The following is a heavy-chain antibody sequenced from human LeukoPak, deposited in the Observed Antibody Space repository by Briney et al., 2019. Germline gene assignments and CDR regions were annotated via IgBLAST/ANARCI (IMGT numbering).Heavy chain of an antibody. J-gene: IGHJ4*02. CDR3: ARDLHLLYPTYFDY. Sequence: GASVKVSCKASGYTFTCYGISWVRQAPGQGLEWMGWISAYNGNTNYAQKLQGRVTMTTDTSTSTAYMELRSLRSDDTAVYYCARDLHLLYPTYFDYWGQGTLVTVSS. V-gene: IGHV1-18*01. CDR2: ISAYNGNT. D-gene: IGHD2-2*02. CDR1: GYTFTCYG.